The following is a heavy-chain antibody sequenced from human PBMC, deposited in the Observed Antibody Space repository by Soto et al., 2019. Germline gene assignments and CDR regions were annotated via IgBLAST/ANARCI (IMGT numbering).Heavy chain of an antibody. D-gene: IGHD1-1*01. CDR1: GGSINRYY. J-gene: IGHJ4*02. CDR2: ISYTGST. V-gene: IGHV4-59*08. Sequence: TSETLSLTCSVSGGSINRYYWVWIRQPPGKGLEWIGYISYTGSTDYSPSLKSRVTISVDTSKNQFSLKVRSVTAADTAIYFCARHYPIGNNWNYFDYWGRGTLVTVSS. CDR3: ARHYPIGNNWNYFDY.